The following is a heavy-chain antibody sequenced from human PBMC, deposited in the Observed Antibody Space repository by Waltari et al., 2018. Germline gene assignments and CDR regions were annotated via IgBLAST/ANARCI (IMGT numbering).Heavy chain of an antibody. V-gene: IGHV3-48*03. D-gene: IGHD3-3*01. CDR2: ISSSGSTI. CDR3: ARITPTGVVILDY. CDR1: GFTFSSYE. J-gene: IGHJ4*02. Sequence: EVQLVESGGGLVQPGGSLRLSCAASGFTFSSYEMNWVRRAPGKGLGWVTYISSSGSTIYYADSVKGRFTISRDNAKNSLYLQMNSLRAEDTAVYYCARITPTGVVILDYWGQGTLVTVSS.